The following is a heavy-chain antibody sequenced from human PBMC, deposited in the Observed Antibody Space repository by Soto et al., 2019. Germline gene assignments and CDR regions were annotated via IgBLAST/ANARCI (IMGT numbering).Heavy chain of an antibody. CDR2: INGDGSST. V-gene: IGHV3-74*01. CDR1: GFTFSSHW. J-gene: IGHJ3*02. Sequence: EVQLVESGGGLVQPGGSPRLSCAASGFTFSSHWMHWVRQAPGKGLVWVSRINGDGSSTTYADSVKGRFTISRDNAKNTLSLQMNSLRVEDTAVYYCARDLPAADAFDIWGQGTTVTVSS. CDR3: ARDLPAADAFDI.